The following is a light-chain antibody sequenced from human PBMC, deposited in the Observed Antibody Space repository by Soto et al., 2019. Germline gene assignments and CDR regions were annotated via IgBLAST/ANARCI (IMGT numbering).Light chain of an antibody. J-gene: IGLJ1*01. V-gene: IGLV2-11*01. CDR1: SSDVGIYEY. CDR3: SSYAGSYTYV. Sequence: QSVLTQPRPVSGSPGQSVTISCTGTSSDVGIYEYVSWYQQHPGKAPKLILYDVSKWPSGVPRRFSGSKSGNTTSLTISGLQAQDEAAYYCSSYAGSYTYVFGSGTKVTVL. CDR2: DVS.